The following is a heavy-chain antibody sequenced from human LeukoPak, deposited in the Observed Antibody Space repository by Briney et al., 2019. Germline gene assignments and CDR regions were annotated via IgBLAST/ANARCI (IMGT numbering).Heavy chain of an antibody. Sequence: ASVQVSCKASGYTFTGYYMHWVRQPPGQGLEWMGWINTNSGGTNYAQKFQGRVTMTRDTSISTAYMELSRLRSDDTAVYYCARDGPYYDFWSGYSRSTGFDPWGQGTLVTVSS. D-gene: IGHD3-3*01. CDR1: GYTFTGYY. CDR3: ARDGPYYDFWSGYSRSTGFDP. V-gene: IGHV1-2*02. J-gene: IGHJ5*02. CDR2: INTNSGGT.